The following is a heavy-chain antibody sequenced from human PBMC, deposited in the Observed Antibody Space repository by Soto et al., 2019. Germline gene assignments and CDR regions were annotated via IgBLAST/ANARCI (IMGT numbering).Heavy chain of an antibody. Sequence: GESLKISCQGSEDMFSNHWIGWVRQMPWKGLEWMGMIYFRDSDVRYSPSFQGQVTISADKPSQGVSLHWSSLKASDTAMYFWATLAGGVHHNSGFDNWGPGTLVTVSS. CDR3: ATLAGGVHHNSGFDN. CDR1: EDMFSNHW. D-gene: IGHD1-1*01. J-gene: IGHJ4*02. CDR2: IYFRDSDV. V-gene: IGHV5-51*04.